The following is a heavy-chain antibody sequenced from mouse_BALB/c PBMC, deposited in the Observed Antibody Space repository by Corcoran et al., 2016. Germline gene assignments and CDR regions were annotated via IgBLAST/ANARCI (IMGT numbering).Heavy chain of an antibody. D-gene: IGHD4-1*01. CDR2: IDPANGNT. V-gene: IGHV14-3*02. Sequence: EVQLQQSGAELVKPGASVKLCCTASGFNSKDTYMQWVKQRPEQGLEWVGRIDPANGNTKYDPKFQGKDTITADTSSNTAYLQLISLTSEDTAVYYCANWDWYFDVWGAGTTVTVSS. CDR1: GFNSKDTY. J-gene: IGHJ1*01. CDR3: ANWDWYFDV.